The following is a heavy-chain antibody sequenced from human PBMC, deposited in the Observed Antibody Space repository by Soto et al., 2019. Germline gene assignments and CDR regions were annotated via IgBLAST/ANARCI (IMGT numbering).Heavy chain of an antibody. J-gene: IGHJ6*03. CDR1: GFTFSSYG. D-gene: IGHD2-8*01. CDR3: AIGYCTNGVCYKYYYYMDV. V-gene: IGHV3-30*03. CDR2: ISYDGSNK. Sequence: HPGGSLRLSCAASGFTFSSYGMHWVRQAPGKGLEWVAVISYDGSNKYYADSVKGRFTISRDNSKNTLYLQMNSLRAEDTAVYYCAIGYCTNGVCYKYYYYMDVWGKGTTVTVSS.